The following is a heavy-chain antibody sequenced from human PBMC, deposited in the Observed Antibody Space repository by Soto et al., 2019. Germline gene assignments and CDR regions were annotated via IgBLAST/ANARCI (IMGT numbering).Heavy chain of an antibody. V-gene: IGHV3-43D*04. CDR2: ISWDGGST. D-gene: IGHD3-16*01. J-gene: IGHJ4*02. Sequence: PGGSLRLSCAASGFTFDDYAMHWVRQDPGKGLEWVSLISWDGGSTYYADSVKGRFTISRDNSKNSLYLQMNSLRADDTALYYCAKGPKRLMITFFDYWGQGTLVTVSS. CDR3: AKGPKRLMITFFDY. CDR1: GFTFDDYA.